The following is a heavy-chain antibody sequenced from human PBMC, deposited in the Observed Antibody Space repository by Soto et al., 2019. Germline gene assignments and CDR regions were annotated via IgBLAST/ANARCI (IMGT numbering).Heavy chain of an antibody. D-gene: IGHD2-2*02. Sequence: SVKVSCKASGGTFGSYAISWVRQAPGQGLEWMGGIIPIFGTANYAQKFQGRVTITADESTSTAYMELSSLRSEDTAVYYCASAAPADIVDYGMDVWGQGTTVTVSS. CDR2: IIPIFGTA. V-gene: IGHV1-69*13. J-gene: IGHJ6*02. CDR1: GGTFGSYA. CDR3: ASAAPADIVDYGMDV.